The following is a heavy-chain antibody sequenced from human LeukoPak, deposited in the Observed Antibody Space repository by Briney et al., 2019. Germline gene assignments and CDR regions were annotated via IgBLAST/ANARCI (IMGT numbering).Heavy chain of an antibody. Sequence: WETLSLTCTVSGYSISSYYFWGWIRQPPRKGPGWIGSIYNSGSTYYTSSLKSGVTISVDTSKNQFSLKMSSVTAADTAVYYCAGSGWYGARGDYWGQGTLVTVSS. CDR2: IYNSGST. J-gene: IGHJ4*02. V-gene: IGHV4-38-2*02. CDR3: AGSGWYGARGDY. CDR1: GYSISSYYF. D-gene: IGHD6-19*01.